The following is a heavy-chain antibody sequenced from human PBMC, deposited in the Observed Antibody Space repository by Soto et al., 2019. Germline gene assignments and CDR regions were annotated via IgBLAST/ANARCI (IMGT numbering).Heavy chain of an antibody. Sequence: GGSLRLACTASGFTFGDYAMSWVRQAQGKGLEWVGFIRSKAYGGTTEYAASVKGRFTISRDDSKSIAYLQMNSLKTEDTAVYYCTRDQTPYSSSWYGYYYYGMDVWGQGTTVTVSS. D-gene: IGHD6-13*01. CDR2: IRSKAYGGTT. V-gene: IGHV3-49*04. J-gene: IGHJ6*02. CDR3: TRDQTPYSSSWYGYYYYGMDV. CDR1: GFTFGDYA.